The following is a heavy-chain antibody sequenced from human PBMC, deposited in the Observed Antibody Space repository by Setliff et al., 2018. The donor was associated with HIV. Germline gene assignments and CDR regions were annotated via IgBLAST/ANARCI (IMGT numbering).Heavy chain of an antibody. D-gene: IGHD2-15*01. V-gene: IGHV1-2*02. Sequence: ASVKVSCKASGFTLSDYYMHWVRQAPGQGLEWMGWVRPYNADKNYAQKFQGRVTMTSDTSISTAYLELSGLTSDDTAIYYCARDRAYCSSGSCYRPLVYYFYYMDVLGTGTTVTVSS. CDR3: ARDRAYCSSGSCYRPLVYYFYYMDV. CDR2: VRPYNADK. CDR1: GFTLSDYY. J-gene: IGHJ6*03.